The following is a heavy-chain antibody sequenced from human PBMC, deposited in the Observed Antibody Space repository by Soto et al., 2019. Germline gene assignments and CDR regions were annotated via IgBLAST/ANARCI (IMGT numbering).Heavy chain of an antibody. Sequence: EVQLVESGGGVVQPGGSLRLFCAASGFAVSSNHMTWVRQAPGKGLEWVSVIYSGGRTYYADSVKGRFTISRDNSENTLYLHMNSLRDEDTAVYYCATGVNYRPILGWGQGTLVTVSS. D-gene: IGHD3-16*01. V-gene: IGHV3-66*01. CDR3: ATGVNYRPILG. J-gene: IGHJ4*02. CDR1: GFAVSSNH. CDR2: IYSGGRT.